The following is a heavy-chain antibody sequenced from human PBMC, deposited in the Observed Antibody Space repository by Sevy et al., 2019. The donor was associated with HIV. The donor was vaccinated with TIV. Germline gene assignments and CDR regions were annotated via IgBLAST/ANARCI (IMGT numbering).Heavy chain of an antibody. V-gene: IGHV3-53*01. Sequence: GGSLGLSCAASGLSVSRNYLSWVRQAPGKGLEWVSVIYAGGSTYYADSVKGRFTVSRDKAKNTLYYQMNSLRVEDTAVYYCASQLGIGAFDIWGQGTMVTVSS. CDR2: IYAGGST. J-gene: IGHJ3*02. CDR1: GLSVSRNY. CDR3: ASQLGIGAFDI. D-gene: IGHD7-27*01.